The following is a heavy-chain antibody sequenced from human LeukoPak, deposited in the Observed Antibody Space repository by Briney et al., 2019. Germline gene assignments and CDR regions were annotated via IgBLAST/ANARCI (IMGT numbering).Heavy chain of an antibody. CDR1: GFTVSSNY. J-gene: IGHJ3*02. D-gene: IGHD3-22*01. CDR2: ISGSGGST. CDR3: AKALYRTYYYDSSRYAFDI. Sequence: GGSLRLSCAASGFTVSSNYMSWVRQAPGKGLEWVSAISGSGGSTYYADSVKGRFTISRDNSKNTLYLQMNSLRAEDTAVCYCAKALYRTYYYDSSRYAFDIWGQGTMVTVSS. V-gene: IGHV3-23*01.